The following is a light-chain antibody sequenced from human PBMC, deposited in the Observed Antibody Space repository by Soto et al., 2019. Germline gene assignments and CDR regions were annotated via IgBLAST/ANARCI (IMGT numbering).Light chain of an antibody. CDR2: EVS. J-gene: IGLJ1*01. CDR3: SSFAANNNFVYV. Sequence: QSALTQPPSASGSPXXXVTISCTGTSSDVGGYNYVSWYQQHPGKAPKLMIYEVSKRPSGVPDRFSGSKSGNTASLTVSGLQAEDEADYYCSSFAANNNFVYVFGTGTKLTVL. CDR1: SSDVGGYNY. V-gene: IGLV2-8*01.